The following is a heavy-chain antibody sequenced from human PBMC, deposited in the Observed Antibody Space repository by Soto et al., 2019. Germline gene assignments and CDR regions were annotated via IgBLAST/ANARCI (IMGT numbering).Heavy chain of an antibody. D-gene: IGHD2-2*01. V-gene: IGHV5-51*01. J-gene: IGHJ6*02. CDR2: IYPGDSDT. Sequence: GESLKISCKGSGYSFTSYWIGWVRQMPGKGLEWMGIIYPGDSDTRYSPSFQGQVTISADKSISTAYLQWSSLKASDTAMYYCARRGYCSSTSCPAYGMDVWGQGTTVTVSS. CDR3: ARRGYCSSTSCPAYGMDV. CDR1: GYSFTSYW.